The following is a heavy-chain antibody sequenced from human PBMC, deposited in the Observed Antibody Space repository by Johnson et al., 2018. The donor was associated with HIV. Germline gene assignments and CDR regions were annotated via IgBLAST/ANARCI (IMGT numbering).Heavy chain of an antibody. D-gene: IGHD1-26*01. Sequence: SVKGRFTISRDNSKNTLDLQLNSLRAEDTAVYHCARAIVGATYEAFDVWGQGTMVTVSS. V-gene: IGHV3-30*01. CDR3: ARAIVGATYEAFDV. J-gene: IGHJ3*01.